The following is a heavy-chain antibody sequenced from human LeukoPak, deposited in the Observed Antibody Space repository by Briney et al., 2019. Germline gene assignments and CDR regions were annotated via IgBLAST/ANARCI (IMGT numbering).Heavy chain of an antibody. CDR2: ISHGGRT. D-gene: IGHD1-26*01. J-gene: IGHJ4*02. V-gene: IGHV4-38-2*01. CDR3: AGIVGNIEVFDY. Sequence: SETLSLTCAVSGYSISSDYYWGWIRQPPGKGLEWIGSISHGGRTYYNPSFNSRVTTSVDTSKNEFSLKLSSVTAADTAVYYCAGIVGNIEVFDYWGQGTLVTVSS. CDR1: GYSISSDYY.